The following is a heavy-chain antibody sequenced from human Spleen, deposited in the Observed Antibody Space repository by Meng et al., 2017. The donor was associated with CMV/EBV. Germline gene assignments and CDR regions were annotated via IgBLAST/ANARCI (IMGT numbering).Heavy chain of an antibody. Sequence: GGSLRLSCAASGFTFSSYGMHWVRQAPGKGLEWVAFIRYDGSNKYYVDSVKGRFTISRDNSKNTLYLQMNSLRAEDTAVYYCAKDYLRVTVVLGWFDPWGQGTLVTVPQ. V-gene: IGHV3-30*02. CDR3: AKDYLRVTVVLGWFDP. CDR1: GFTFSSYG. CDR2: IRYDGSNK. D-gene: IGHD2-15*01. J-gene: IGHJ5*02.